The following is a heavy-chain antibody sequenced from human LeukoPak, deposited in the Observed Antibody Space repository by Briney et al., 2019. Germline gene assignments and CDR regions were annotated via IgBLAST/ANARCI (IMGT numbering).Heavy chain of an antibody. J-gene: IGHJ4*02. V-gene: IGHV3-23*01. CDR2: ISSNGVNT. CDR3: AKTMGAIDHDY. D-gene: IGHD1-26*01. Sequence: PGGCLRLSCGASGFTFSGFAMSWVRQASGKGLEWVSTISSNGVNTYYADSVKGRFSLSRDNSKNTLSLQMNSLRAEDTAVYYCAKTMGAIDHDYWGQGALVTVSS. CDR1: GFTFSGFA.